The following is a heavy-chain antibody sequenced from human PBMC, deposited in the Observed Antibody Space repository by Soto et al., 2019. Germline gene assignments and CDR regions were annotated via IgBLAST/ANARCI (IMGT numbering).Heavy chain of an antibody. CDR3: AKDCGSGDGFDY. Sequence: DVQLLESGGGLVKPGGSLRLSCETSGFNFSDYSMSWVRQAPGEGLEWVSFISSSSSFIYNAESVEGGFSVSRDNARNLTYLEMSSLRVEDTAIYYCAKDCGSGDGFDYWGQGTMVAVSA. CDR2: ISSSSSFI. D-gene: IGHD3-10*01. V-gene: IGHV3-21*01. J-gene: IGHJ4*02. CDR1: GFNFSDYS.